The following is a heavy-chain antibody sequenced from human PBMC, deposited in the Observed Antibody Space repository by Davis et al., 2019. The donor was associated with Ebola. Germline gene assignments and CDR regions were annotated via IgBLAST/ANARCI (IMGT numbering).Heavy chain of an antibody. V-gene: IGHV5-51*01. CDR3: ARGTPGVSTFFFFDS. D-gene: IGHD4-11*01. J-gene: IGHJ4*02. Sequence: GESLKISCKGSGYSFTSYWIGWVRQMPGKGLECMGIIYPGDSDPVYSPSFQGQVTISVDTSTRTGHLQWSSLKASDTGIYYCARGTPGVSTFFFFDSWGQGTPVTVSS. CDR1: GYSFTSYW. CDR2: IYPGDSDP.